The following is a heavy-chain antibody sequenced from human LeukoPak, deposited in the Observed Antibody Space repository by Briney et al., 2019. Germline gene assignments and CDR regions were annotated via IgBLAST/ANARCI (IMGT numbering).Heavy chain of an antibody. D-gene: IGHD3-10*01. V-gene: IGHV1-46*01. CDR1: GYSFTSHY. CDR3: ARDAELLWFGSYFDP. Sequence: ASVKVSCKASGYSFTSHYMHWVRQAPGQGLEWLGLINPSGSSTLYAQKFQGRVTMTRDTSTSTVYMELSSLRSEDTAVYYCARDAELLWFGSYFDPWGQGTLVTVSS. J-gene: IGHJ5*02. CDR2: INPSGSST.